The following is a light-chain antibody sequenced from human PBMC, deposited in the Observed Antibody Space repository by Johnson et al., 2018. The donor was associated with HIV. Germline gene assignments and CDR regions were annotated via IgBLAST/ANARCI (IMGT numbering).Light chain of an antibody. V-gene: IGLV1-51*01. Sequence: QAVLTQPPSVSAAPGQKVTISCSGSSSNIGNNYVSWYQQLPGTAPKLLIYDNNKRPSGIPDRFSGSKSGTSATLGITGLQTGDEAYYYCGTWDSSLNTGYVFGTGTKVTVL. CDR1: SSNIGNNY. CDR3: GTWDSSLNTGYV. J-gene: IGLJ1*01. CDR2: DNN.